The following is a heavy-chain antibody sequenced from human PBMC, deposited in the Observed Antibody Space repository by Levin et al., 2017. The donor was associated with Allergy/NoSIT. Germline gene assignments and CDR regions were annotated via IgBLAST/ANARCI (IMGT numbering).Heavy chain of an antibody. Sequence: PGGSLRLSCAASGFTFSSYEMNWVRRAPGKGLEWVSYISSTGSTIYSADSVKGRFTISRDNAKNSLYLHMNSLRAEDTAVYYCARQLGNFWSGYNYFVYWGQGTLVTVSS. CDR3: ARQLGNFWSGYNYFVY. D-gene: IGHD3-3*01. J-gene: IGHJ4*02. CDR1: GFTFSSYE. V-gene: IGHV3-48*03. CDR2: ISSTGSTI.